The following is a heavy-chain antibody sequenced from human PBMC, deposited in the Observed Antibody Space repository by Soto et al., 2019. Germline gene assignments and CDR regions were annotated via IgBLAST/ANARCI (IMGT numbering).Heavy chain of an antibody. CDR1: GYSFADYW. D-gene: IGHD6-13*01. J-gene: IGHJ5*02. CDR2: IYPANSDT. V-gene: IGHV5-51*01. Sequence: PGESLKIYCKGSGYSFADYWIGWVRQLPGKGLEWMGIIYPANSDTRYSPSFQGQVTISADKSINTAYLQWRSLQASDTAVYYCASLPVAASGTTWFDPWGQGTLVTVSS. CDR3: ASLPVAASGTTWFDP.